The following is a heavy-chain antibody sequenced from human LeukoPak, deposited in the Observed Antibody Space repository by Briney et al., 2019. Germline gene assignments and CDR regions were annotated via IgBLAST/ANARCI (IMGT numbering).Heavy chain of an antibody. CDR3: ARVDRLYERTYPAGYDI. D-gene: IGHD6-25*01. CDR2: INPQSGDK. V-gene: IGHV1-2*02. CDR1: GYKYINYY. Sequence: GASVKVSCKASGYKYINYYIHWVRDAPGQGLEGMGWINPQSGDKRYAPKFQGRDTMSSDPSINTAYKELWTLRSDETAVFYCARVDRLYERTYPAGYDIWGQGTRVTVSS. J-gene: IGHJ3*02.